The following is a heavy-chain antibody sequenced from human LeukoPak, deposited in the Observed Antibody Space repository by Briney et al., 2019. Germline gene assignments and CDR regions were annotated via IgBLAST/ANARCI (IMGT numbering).Heavy chain of an antibody. V-gene: IGHV3-66*01. CDR2: IYSGGST. Sequence: GGSLRLSCAASGFTLSSNYMSWVRQAPGKGLEWVSVIYSGGSTYYADSVKGRFTISRDNSKNTLFLQMNSLRAEDTAVYYCARGRLDSSGYWYWGQGTLVTVSS. J-gene: IGHJ4*02. CDR3: ARGRLDSSGYWY. CDR1: GFTLSSNY. D-gene: IGHD3-22*01.